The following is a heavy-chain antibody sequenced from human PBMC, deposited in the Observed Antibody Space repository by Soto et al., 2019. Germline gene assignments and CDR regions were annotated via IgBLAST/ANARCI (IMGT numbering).Heavy chain of an antibody. J-gene: IGHJ6*02. CDR2: IYPGDSDT. V-gene: IGHV5-51*01. CDR1: GYSCTSYG. CDR3: ARTAAAGKYYYGVDV. Sequence: GESLKISSKGSGYSCTSYGIGWVRQMPGKGLEWMGIIYPGDSDTRYSPSFQGQVTISADKSISTAYLQWSSLKASDTAIYYCARTAAAGKYYYGVDVWGQGTTVTVSS. D-gene: IGHD6-13*01.